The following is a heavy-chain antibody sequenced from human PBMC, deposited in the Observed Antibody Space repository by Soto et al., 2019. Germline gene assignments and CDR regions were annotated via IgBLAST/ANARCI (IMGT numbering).Heavy chain of an antibody. Sequence: GGSLRLSCAASGFTFSSYAMSWVRQAPGKGLEWVSAISGSGGSTYYADSVKGRFTISRDNSKNTLYLQMNSLRAEDTAVYYCAKDSVLRYFDWGAGSITGAERYGMDVWGQGTTVTVSS. J-gene: IGHJ6*02. D-gene: IGHD3-9*01. CDR1: GFTFSSYA. V-gene: IGHV3-23*01. CDR3: AKDSVLRYFDWGAGSITGAERYGMDV. CDR2: ISGSGGST.